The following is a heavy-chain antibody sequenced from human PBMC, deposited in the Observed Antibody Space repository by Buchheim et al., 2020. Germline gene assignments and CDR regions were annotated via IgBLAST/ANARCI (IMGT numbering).Heavy chain of an antibody. D-gene: IGHD6-6*01. J-gene: IGHJ6*02. Sequence: QVQLVESGGGVVQPGRSLRLSCAASGFTFSSYGMHWVRQAPGKGLEWVAVISYDGSNKYYADSVKGRFTISRDNSKNTLYLQMNSLRAEDTAVYYCANLGYSSSSPGAYGMDVWGQGTT. CDR2: ISYDGSNK. V-gene: IGHV3-30*18. CDR3: ANLGYSSSSPGAYGMDV. CDR1: GFTFSSYG.